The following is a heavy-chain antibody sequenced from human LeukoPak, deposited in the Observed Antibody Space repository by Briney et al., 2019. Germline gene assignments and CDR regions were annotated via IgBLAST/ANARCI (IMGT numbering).Heavy chain of an antibody. CDR3: ARDNYGSGGNYYMDV. D-gene: IGHD3-10*01. CDR1: GFTFSSYG. V-gene: IGHV3-30*02. CDR2: IRYDGSNK. J-gene: IGHJ6*03. Sequence: GGSLRLSCAASGFTFSSYGMHWVRQAPGKGLEWVAFIRYDGSNKYYADSVKGRFTISRDNSKNTLYLQMNSLRAEDTAVYYCARDNYGSGGNYYMDVWGKGTTVTVSS.